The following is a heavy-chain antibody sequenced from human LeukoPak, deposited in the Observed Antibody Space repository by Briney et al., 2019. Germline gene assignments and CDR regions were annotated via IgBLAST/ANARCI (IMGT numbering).Heavy chain of an antibody. V-gene: IGHV4-4*02. CDR2: IYHSGST. CDR1: GGSISSSYC. CDR3: ASVAARPMEGWFDP. Sequence: SETLSLTCTVSGGSISSSYCWRWVRQPPGKGLEWIGEIYHSGSTNYNPSLKSRVTISVDKSKNQFSLKLSSVTAADTAVYYFASVAARPMEGWFDPWGQGTLVTVSS. J-gene: IGHJ5*02. D-gene: IGHD6-6*01.